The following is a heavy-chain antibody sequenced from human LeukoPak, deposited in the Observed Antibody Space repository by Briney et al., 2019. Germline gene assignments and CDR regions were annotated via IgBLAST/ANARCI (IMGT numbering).Heavy chain of an antibody. CDR3: ARGEKSIAY. CDR2: IKADGSGK. V-gene: IGHV3-7*01. Sequence: PGGSLRLSCVASGFTFSSSWMTWVRQAPGMGLERVANIKADGSGKYYVDSVRGRFTISRDNAKNSLYLQMNSLRAEDTAVYYCARGEKSIAYWGQGTLVTVSS. D-gene: IGHD1-26*01. CDR1: GFTFSSSW. J-gene: IGHJ4*02.